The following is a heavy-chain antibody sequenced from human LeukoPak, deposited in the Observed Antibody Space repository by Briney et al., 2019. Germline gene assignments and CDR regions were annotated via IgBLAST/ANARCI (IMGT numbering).Heavy chain of an antibody. Sequence: PSETLSPTCTVSGGSISSYYWSWIRQPPGKGLEWIGNIYDSGSTNYNPSLKSRVTISVGTSKNQCSLKLSSVTAADTAVYYCARQSISGSSLSYFDYWGQGTLVNVSS. V-gene: IGHV4-59*01. D-gene: IGHD3-22*01. CDR2: IYDSGST. J-gene: IGHJ4*02. CDR1: GGSISSYY. CDR3: ARQSISGSSLSYFDY.